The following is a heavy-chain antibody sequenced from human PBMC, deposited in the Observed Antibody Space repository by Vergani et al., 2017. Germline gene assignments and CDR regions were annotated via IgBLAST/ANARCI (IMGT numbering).Heavy chain of an antibody. D-gene: IGHD3-10*01. Sequence: QLQLQESGPGLVKPSQTLSLTCTVSGGSISSGSYYWSWIRQPAGKGLEWIGRIYTSGRTNYNPSLKSRVTISVDTSKNQFSLKLSSVTAADTAVYYCARQDIGGSGSYQVHYYYGMDVWGQGTTVTVSS. V-gene: IGHV4-61*02. CDR3: ARQDIGGSGSYQVHYYYGMDV. CDR2: IYTSGRT. CDR1: GGSISSGSYY. J-gene: IGHJ6*02.